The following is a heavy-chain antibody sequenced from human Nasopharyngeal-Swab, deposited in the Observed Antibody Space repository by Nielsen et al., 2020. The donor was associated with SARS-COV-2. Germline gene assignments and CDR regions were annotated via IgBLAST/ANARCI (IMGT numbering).Heavy chain of an antibody. V-gene: IGHV3-21*01. CDR3: AAATSLDYYYYYGMDV. J-gene: IGHJ6*02. CDR1: GFTFRSYA. Sequence: GESLKISCAASGFTFRSYAMNWVRQAPGKGLEWVSSISSSSDYIYYSDSVKGRFTISRDNAKNSLYLQMNSLRVEDTAVYYCAAATSLDYYYYYGMDVWGQGTTVTVSS. D-gene: IGHD1-26*01. CDR2: ISSSSDYI.